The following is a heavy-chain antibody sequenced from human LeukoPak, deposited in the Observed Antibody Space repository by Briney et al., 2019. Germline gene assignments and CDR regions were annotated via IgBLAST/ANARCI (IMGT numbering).Heavy chain of an antibody. CDR3: ARDQKLLRSFDY. V-gene: IGHV4-4*02. D-gene: IGHD5/OR15-5a*01. CDR1: AGSISSSSW. Sequence: SETLSLTCSVSAGSISSSSWWSWVRQSPVKGLEWIGEIYLYGTTNYNPSLKSRVTMSVDRSKNQFSLKLSSVTAADTAVYYCARDQKLLRSFDYWGQGTLVTVSS. CDR2: IYLYGTT. J-gene: IGHJ4*02.